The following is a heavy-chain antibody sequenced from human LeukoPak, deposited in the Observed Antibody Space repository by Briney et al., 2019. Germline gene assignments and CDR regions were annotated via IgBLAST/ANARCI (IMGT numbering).Heavy chain of an antibody. D-gene: IGHD1-7*01. CDR1: GFTFTNPA. CDR2: IGASGTT. CDR3: GQGATGTRRFDN. J-gene: IGHJ4*02. V-gene: IGHV3-23*01. Sequence: GGSLRLSCAGSGFTFTNPAMKWARQAPGMGRGWVSSIGASGTTYYAASVKGRYTISRDISKNTLFLEMNSLRVEDTAVYYCGQGATGTRRFDNWGRGTLVTVSS.